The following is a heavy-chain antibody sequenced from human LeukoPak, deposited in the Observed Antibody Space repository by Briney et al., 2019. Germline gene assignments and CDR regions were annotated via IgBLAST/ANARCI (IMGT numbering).Heavy chain of an antibody. V-gene: IGHV3-23*01. CDR1: GITLSNYG. D-gene: IGHD3-22*01. CDR3: AKRGVVIRVILVGFYKEAYYFDS. CDR2: IRGGAGGT. J-gene: IGHJ4*02. Sequence: GGSLRLSCAVSGITLSNYGMSWVRQAPGKGLERVAGIRGGAGGTTYADSVKGRFTISRGNNKNTLFLQMNSLRAEDTAVYFCAKRGVVIRVILVGFYKEAYYFDSWGQGALVTVSS.